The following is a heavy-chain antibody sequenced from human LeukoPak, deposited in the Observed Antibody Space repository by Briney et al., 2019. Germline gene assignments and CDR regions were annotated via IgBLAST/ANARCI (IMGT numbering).Heavy chain of an antibody. J-gene: IGHJ4*02. CDR3: ARGVEYYDFWSGLLDY. D-gene: IGHD3-3*01. CDR2: IWYDGSNT. Sequence: PGGSLRLSCAASGFTFSRYGMHWVRQAPGKGLEWVAVIWYDGSNTFYADSVKGRFTVSRDDSKNTLYLQMNSLRVEDTAVYYCARGVEYYDFWSGLLDYWGQGTLVTVSS. CDR1: GFTFSRYG. V-gene: IGHV3-33*01.